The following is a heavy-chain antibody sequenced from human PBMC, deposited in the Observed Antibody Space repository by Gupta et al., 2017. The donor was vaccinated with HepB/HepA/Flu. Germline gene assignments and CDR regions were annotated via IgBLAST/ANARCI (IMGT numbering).Heavy chain of an antibody. D-gene: IGHD1-26*01. CDR2: SSKDASDQ. CDR3: AKGNSGTPYGALDM. J-gene: IGHJ3*02. CDR1: GVTFSSEG. V-gene: IGHV3-30*18. Sequence: VQLVESGGAVVQPGTPLRLSCAASGVTFSSEGMDWVRQAPGKGRELGAVSSKDASDQKYADSVKGRFTISRDNSKNTLFLQMNSLRTEDTAVYYCAKGNSGTPYGALDMGGQGTMVIVXS.